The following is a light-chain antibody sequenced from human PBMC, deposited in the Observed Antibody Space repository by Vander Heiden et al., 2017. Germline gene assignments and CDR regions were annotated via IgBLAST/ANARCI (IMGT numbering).Light chain of an antibody. CDR1: QSLSRNF. CDR2: GAS. V-gene: IGKV3-20*01. J-gene: IGKJ4*01. Sequence: NVLTQSPGTLSLSPGQRATLSCRASQSLSRNFLAWYQQKPGQSPRLLIYGASNSVAGTPDRFSGSGSGTAFTLTISRLEPEDFAVYFCQQYDKLPLTFGGGTKVDLK. CDR3: QQYDKLPLT.